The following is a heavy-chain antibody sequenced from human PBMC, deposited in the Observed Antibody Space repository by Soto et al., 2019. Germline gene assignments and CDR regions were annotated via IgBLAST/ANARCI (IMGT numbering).Heavy chain of an antibody. J-gene: IGHJ6*02. CDR1: GGTFSSYA. D-gene: IGHD4-17*01. CDR3: ARDYGDYFANYYYYGMDV. Sequence: ASVKVSCKASGGTFSSYAISWVRQAPGQGLEWMGGIIPIFGTANYAQKFQGRVTITAGEPTSTAYMELSSLRSEDTAVYYCARDYGDYFANYYYYGMDVWGQGTTVTVSS. CDR2: IIPIFGTA. V-gene: IGHV1-69*13.